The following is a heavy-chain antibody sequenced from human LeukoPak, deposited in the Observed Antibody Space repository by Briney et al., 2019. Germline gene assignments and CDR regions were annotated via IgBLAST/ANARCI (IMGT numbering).Heavy chain of an antibody. CDR1: GFTFSDYW. CDR3: ARRGGSSSRRSPIDY. D-gene: IGHD6-6*01. V-gene: IGHV3-7*01. CDR2: IKQDGSQR. Sequence: GGSLRLSCTASGFTFSDYWMTWVRQAPGKGPEWVANIKQDGSQRYYVDSVRGRFTISRDNAKNSLFLQMNGLRAEDTAVYYCARRGGSSSRRSPIDYWGQETLATVSS. J-gene: IGHJ4*02.